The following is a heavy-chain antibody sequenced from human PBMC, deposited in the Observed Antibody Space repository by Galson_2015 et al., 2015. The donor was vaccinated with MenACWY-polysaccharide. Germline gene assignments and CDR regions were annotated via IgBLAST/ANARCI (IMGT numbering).Heavy chain of an antibody. D-gene: IGHD1-26*01. Sequence: SLRLSCAASGLTFNSAWMNWVRQAPGKGLEWVGRLKSKNDGGTTDFGAPVKGRFTFSRDDSKNTLYLQMGSLKIEDTAVYYCTTGGATLGSWGPGTLVTVS. CDR3: TTGGATLGS. V-gene: IGHV3-15*01. CDR2: LKSKNDGGTT. J-gene: IGHJ5*02. CDR1: GLTFNSAW.